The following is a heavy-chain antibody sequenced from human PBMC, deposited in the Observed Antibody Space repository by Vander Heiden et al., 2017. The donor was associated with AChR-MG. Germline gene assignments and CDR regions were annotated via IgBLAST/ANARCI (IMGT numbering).Heavy chain of an antibody. CDR2: INHGGST. J-gene: IGHJ5*02. CDR1: GGSFSGYY. Sequence: QVQLQQWGAGLLKPSETLSLTCAVYGGSFSGYYWSWIRQPPGKGLEWIGEINHGGSTNYNPSLKSRVTISVDTSKNQFSLKLSSVTAADTAVYYCARGAKGSGAKTSQPYNWFDPWGQGTLVTVSS. V-gene: IGHV4-34*01. D-gene: IGHD3-3*01. CDR3: ARGAKGSGAKTSQPYNWFDP.